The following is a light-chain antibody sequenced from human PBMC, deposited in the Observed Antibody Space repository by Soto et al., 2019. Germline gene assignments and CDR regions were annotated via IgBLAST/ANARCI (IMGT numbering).Light chain of an antibody. J-gene: IGLJ1*01. Sequence: SALTQPASVSGSPGQSIAISCTGASSDVGGYNYVSWYQQHPGKAPKLMIYDVSNRPSGVSDRFSGSKSGNTASLTISGLQAEDEADYYCSSYTSDSFYVFGTGTKVTVL. CDR3: SSYTSDSFYV. V-gene: IGLV2-14*03. CDR1: SSDVGGYNY. CDR2: DVS.